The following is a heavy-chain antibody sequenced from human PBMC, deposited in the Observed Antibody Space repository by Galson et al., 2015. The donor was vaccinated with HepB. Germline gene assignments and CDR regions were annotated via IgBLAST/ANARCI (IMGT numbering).Heavy chain of an antibody. J-gene: IGHJ6*02. CDR1: GGTFSSYA. D-gene: IGHD2/OR15-2a*01. CDR2: IIPILAIA. Sequence: SVKVSCKASGGTFSSYAISWVRQAPGQGLEWMGRIIPILAIANYAQKFQGRVTITADKSTSTAYMELSSLRSEDTAVYYCARDSPWRGTTSIRYYGMDVWDQGTTVTVSS. V-gene: IGHV1-69*04. CDR3: ARDSPWRGTTSIRYYGMDV.